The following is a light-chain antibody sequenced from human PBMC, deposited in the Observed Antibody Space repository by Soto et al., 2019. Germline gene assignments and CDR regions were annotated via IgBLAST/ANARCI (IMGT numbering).Light chain of an antibody. J-gene: IGLJ2*01. CDR3: SSYTTGSTHVV. CDR2: DVS. V-gene: IGLV2-14*01. Sequence: QSALTQPASMSGSPGQSITISCTGTSSDVGSYNYVSWYQQYPGKAPKLMIYDVSNRPSGVSYRFSGSKSGNTASLTISGVQAEDEADYYCSSYTTGSTHVVFGGGTKVTVL. CDR1: SSDVGSYNY.